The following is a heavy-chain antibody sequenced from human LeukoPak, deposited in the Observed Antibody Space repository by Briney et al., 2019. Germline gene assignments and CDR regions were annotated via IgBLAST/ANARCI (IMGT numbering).Heavy chain of an antibody. V-gene: IGHV1-8*01. CDR1: RYTFTSYD. CDR3: AREGRDEDIVVGPAAMGY. Sequence: ASVKVSCLASRYTFTSYDINWVRQATGQGLEWMGWMNPNSGNTGYAQKFQGRVTMTRNTSISTAYMELSSLRSEDTGVYYCAREGRDEDIVVGPAAMGYWGQGTLVTVSS. CDR2: MNPNSGNT. J-gene: IGHJ4*02. D-gene: IGHD2-2*01.